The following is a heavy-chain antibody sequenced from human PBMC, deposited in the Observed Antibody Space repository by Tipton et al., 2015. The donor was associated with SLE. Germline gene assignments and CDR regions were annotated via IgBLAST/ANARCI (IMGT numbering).Heavy chain of an antibody. CDR3: ARQSSDWLDY. D-gene: IGHD6-19*01. V-gene: IGHV4-59*01. CDR1: GGSFSDYY. CDR2: IYYSGST. Sequence: TLSLTCAVYGGSFSDYYWSWIRQPPGKGLEWIGYIYYSGSTNYNPSLKSRVTISVDTSKNQFSLKLSSVTAADTAVYYCARQSSDWLDYWGQGTLVTVSS. J-gene: IGHJ4*02.